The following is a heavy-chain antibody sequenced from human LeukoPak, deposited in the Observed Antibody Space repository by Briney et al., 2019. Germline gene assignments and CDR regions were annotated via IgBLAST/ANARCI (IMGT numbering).Heavy chain of an antibody. CDR3: ARQSRLSGSYYIIDY. D-gene: IGHD1-26*01. CDR1: GYSFTSYW. CDR2: IYPGDSET. J-gene: IGHJ4*02. V-gene: IGHV5-51*01. Sequence: GESLKISCKGSGYSFTSYWIGWVRQMPGKGLEWMGIIYPGDSETRYSPPFQGQVSISVDKSISTACLQWSSLKASDTAMYYCARQSRLSGSYYIIDYWGQGTLVTVSS.